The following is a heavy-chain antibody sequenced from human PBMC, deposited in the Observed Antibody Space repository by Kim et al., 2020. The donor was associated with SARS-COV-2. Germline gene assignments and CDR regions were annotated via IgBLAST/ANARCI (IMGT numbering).Heavy chain of an antibody. Sequence: YAVSVKSRITINPDTSKNQFSLQLNSVTPEDTAVYYCAREGLRYFDWLDYWGQGTLVTVSS. CDR3: AREGLRYFDWLDY. D-gene: IGHD3-9*01. V-gene: IGHV6-1*01. J-gene: IGHJ4*02.